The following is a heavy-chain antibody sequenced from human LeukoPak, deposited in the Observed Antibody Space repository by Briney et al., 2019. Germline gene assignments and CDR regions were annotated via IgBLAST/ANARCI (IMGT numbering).Heavy chain of an antibody. CDR2: IYYSGST. CDR1: GGSISSYY. D-gene: IGHD1-26*01. J-gene: IGHJ4*02. V-gene: IGHV4-59*01. Sequence: SETLSLTWTVPGGSISSYYWSWIRQPPGKGLEWIGYIYYSGSTNYNPSLKSRVTISVDTSKNQFSLKLSSVTAADTAVYYCARVSGWGGSGSYHDYWGQGTLVTVSS. CDR3: ARVSGWGGSGSYHDY.